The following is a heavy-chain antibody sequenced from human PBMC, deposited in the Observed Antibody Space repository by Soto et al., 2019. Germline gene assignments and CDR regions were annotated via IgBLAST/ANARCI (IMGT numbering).Heavy chain of an antibody. V-gene: IGHV3-7*01. Sequence: PGGSLRLSCAASGFTFSSYWMSWVRQAPGKGPEWVANIKQEGSEKYYVDSVKGRFTISRDNAKNSLYLQMNSLRAEDTAVYYCARDLYYYGSGSYFPEEYNWFDPWGQGTLVTVSS. CDR1: GFTFSSYW. J-gene: IGHJ5*02. D-gene: IGHD3-10*01. CDR2: IKQEGSEK. CDR3: ARDLYYYGSGSYFPEEYNWFDP.